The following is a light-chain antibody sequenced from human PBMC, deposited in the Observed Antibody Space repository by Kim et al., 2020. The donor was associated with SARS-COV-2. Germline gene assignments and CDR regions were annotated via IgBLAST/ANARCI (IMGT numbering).Light chain of an antibody. V-gene: IGKV3-15*01. CDR2: GAS. Sequence: PGESATLSCRASQSVSSNLAWYQQKPGQAPRLLIYGASTRATGIPARFSGSGSGTEFTLTISSLQSEDLAVYYCQQYDNWPPWTFGQGTKVDIK. J-gene: IGKJ1*01. CDR1: QSVSSN. CDR3: QQYDNWPPWT.